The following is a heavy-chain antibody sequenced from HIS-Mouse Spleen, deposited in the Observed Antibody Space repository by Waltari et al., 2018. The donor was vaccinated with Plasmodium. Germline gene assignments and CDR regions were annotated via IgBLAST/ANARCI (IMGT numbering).Heavy chain of an antibody. CDR3: ARVGRRIWGAFDI. J-gene: IGHJ3*02. D-gene: IGHD3-16*01. CDR1: GGSISSYY. V-gene: IGHV4-59*01. Sequence: QVQLQESGPGLVKPSETLSLTCTVSGGSISSYYWSWIRQPPGKGLDWIGDIYYSGSTNDNPSLKSRVTISVDTAKNQFSLKLSSVTAADTAVYYCARVGRRIWGAFDIWGQGTMVTVSS. CDR2: IYYSGST.